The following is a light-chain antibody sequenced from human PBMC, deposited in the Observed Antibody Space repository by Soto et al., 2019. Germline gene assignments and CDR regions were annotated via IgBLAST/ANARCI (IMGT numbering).Light chain of an antibody. J-gene: IGLJ3*02. Sequence: QSALTQPASVSGSPGQSITISCTGTSSDVGSYNLVSWYQQHPGKAPKLMIYEGSKRPSGVSNRFSGSKSGNTASLAISGLRSEDEADYYCAAWDDSLSGRVFGGGTKLTVL. CDR3: AAWDDSLSGRV. CDR2: EGS. V-gene: IGLV2-14*02. CDR1: SSDVGSYNL.